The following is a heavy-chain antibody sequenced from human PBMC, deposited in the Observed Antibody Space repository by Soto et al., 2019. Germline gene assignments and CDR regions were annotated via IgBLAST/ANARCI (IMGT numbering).Heavy chain of an antibody. V-gene: IGHV3-23*01. CDR2: ISGSGGST. CDR1: GSTFSSYA. D-gene: IGHD3-22*01. Sequence: EVQLLESGGGLVQPGGSLRLSCAASGSTFSSYAMSWVRQAPGKGLEWVSAISGSGGSTYYADSVKGRFTISRDNSKNTLYLQMNSLRADDTAVYYCAKHYYDSSGYFFDAFDIWGQGTMVTVSS. J-gene: IGHJ3*02. CDR3: AKHYYDSSGYFFDAFDI.